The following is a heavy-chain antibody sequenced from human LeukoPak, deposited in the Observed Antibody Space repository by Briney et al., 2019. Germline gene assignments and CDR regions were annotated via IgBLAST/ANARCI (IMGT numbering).Heavy chain of an antibody. CDR3: AREKVVVVPAAIARVYYYGMDV. D-gene: IGHD2-2*02. J-gene: IGHJ6*02. V-gene: IGHV3-21*01. CDR2: ISSSSSYI. Sequence: GGSLRLSCAASGFTFSSYSMNWVRQAPGKGLEWVSSISSSSSYIYYADSVKGRFTISRDNAKNSLYLQMNSLRAEDTAVYYCAREKVVVVPAAIARVYYYGMDVWGQGTTVTVSS. CDR1: GFTFSSYS.